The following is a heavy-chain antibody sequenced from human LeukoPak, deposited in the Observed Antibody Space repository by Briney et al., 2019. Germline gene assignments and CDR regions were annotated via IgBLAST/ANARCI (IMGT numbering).Heavy chain of an antibody. Sequence: GGSLRLSCAASGFTCSDHYVDWVRRAPGKGLEWVGRTRNKAYKYTTEYAASVKGRFSISRDDSKNSLYLQMNSLKSEDTAVYYCARLAYTNAAGWFFDLWGRGTQVTVSS. CDR3: ARLAYTNAAGWFFDL. D-gene: IGHD2-15*01. CDR1: GFTCSDHY. CDR2: TRNKAYKYTT. V-gene: IGHV3-72*01. J-gene: IGHJ2*01.